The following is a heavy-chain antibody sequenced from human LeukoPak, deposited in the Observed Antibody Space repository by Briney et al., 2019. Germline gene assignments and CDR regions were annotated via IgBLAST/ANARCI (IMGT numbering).Heavy chain of an antibody. V-gene: IGHV4-4*07. CDR1: GGSICSYY. D-gene: IGHD4-23*01. Sequence: PSETLSLTCTVSGGSICSYYWSWIRQPAGKGLEWIGRIYTSGSTNYNPSLKSRVTISVDKSKNQFSLKLSSVTAADTAVYYCAREPTGVGVVKVAFDIWGQGTMVIVSS. CDR3: AREPTGVGVVKVAFDI. J-gene: IGHJ3*02. CDR2: IYTSGST.